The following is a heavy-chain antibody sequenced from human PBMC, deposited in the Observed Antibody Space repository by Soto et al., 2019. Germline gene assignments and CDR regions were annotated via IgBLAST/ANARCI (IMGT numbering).Heavy chain of an antibody. J-gene: IGHJ6*02. CDR3: AREDDGGDRDYYGLDV. CDR1: GGSISFDHYH. CDR2: GHYSGSV. V-gene: IGHV4-30-4*01. Sequence: QVQLQQSGPGLVKPSQTLSLTCTVSGGSISFDHYHWTWIRQPPGKGLEWIGYGHYSGSVVSNPSLQRRGSIAVDTSQNQFSLKLSSVTAADTAVYFCAREDDGGDRDYYGLDVWGQGTTVTVSS. D-gene: IGHD2-21*02.